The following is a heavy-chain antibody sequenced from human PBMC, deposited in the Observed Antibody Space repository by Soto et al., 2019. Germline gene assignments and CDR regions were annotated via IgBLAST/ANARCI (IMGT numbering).Heavy chain of an antibody. V-gene: IGHV3-74*01. Sequence: EVQLVESGGGLVQPGGSLRLSCATSGYTFSSYWMHWVRQAPGKGLVLVSRINSDGSSTTYADSVKGRFTISRDNAKNTLYLQMNSLRAEDTAVYYCARRSCSGGDCYHVDYWGQGTLVTVAS. CDR1: GYTFSSYW. CDR2: INSDGSST. J-gene: IGHJ4*02. D-gene: IGHD2-15*01. CDR3: ARRSCSGGDCYHVDY.